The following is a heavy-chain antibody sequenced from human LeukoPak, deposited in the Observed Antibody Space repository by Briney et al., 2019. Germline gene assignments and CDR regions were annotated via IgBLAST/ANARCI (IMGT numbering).Heavy chain of an antibody. J-gene: IGHJ4*02. CDR3: ARDFGPALRYFADY. CDR1: GFTFSSYW. V-gene: IGHV3-74*01. CDR2: INSDGVDT. Sequence: PGGSLRLSCAASGFTFSSYWMHWVRQAPGKGLVWVSRINSDGVDTICADSVKGRCTISRDNAENTVYLEMQSLRAEDTAVYYCARDFGPALRYFADYWGQGTLVTVSS. D-gene: IGHD3-9*01.